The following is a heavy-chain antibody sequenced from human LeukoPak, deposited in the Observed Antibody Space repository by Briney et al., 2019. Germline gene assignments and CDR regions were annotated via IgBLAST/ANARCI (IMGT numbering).Heavy chain of an antibody. Sequence: GGSLRLSCAASGFTFSSYWMHWVRQAPGKGLVWVSRINSDGTSTNYADSVKGRFTISRDNAKNTLYLQMSSLRAEDTAVYYCARVNYGGNSFSDYWGQGTLVTVSS. CDR3: ARVNYGGNSFSDY. CDR1: GFTFSSYW. CDR2: INSDGTST. J-gene: IGHJ4*02. V-gene: IGHV3-74*01. D-gene: IGHD4-23*01.